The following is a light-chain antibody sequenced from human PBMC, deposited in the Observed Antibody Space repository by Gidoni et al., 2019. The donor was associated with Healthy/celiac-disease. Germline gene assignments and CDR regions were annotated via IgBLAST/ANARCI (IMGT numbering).Light chain of an antibody. CDR3: SSYAGSNNLV. CDR1: SSDVGGYNY. CDR2: EVS. V-gene: IGLV2-8*01. J-gene: IGLJ3*02. Sequence: TISCTGTSSDVGGYNYVSCYQQHPGKAPKLMIYEVSKRPSGVPDRFSGSKSGNTASLTVSGLQAEDEADYYCSSYAGSNNLVFGGGTKLPVL.